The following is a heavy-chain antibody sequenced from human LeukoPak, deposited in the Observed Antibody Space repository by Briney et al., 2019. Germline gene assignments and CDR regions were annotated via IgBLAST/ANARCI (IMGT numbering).Heavy chain of an antibody. Sequence: PSETLSLTCAVYGGSFSGYYWSWIRQPPGKGLEWIGEINHSGSTNYNPSLKSRVTISVDTSKNQFSLKLSSVTAADTAVYYCARVLIYGSGSHIDYWGQGTLVTVSS. J-gene: IGHJ4*02. D-gene: IGHD3-10*01. CDR1: GGSFSGYY. V-gene: IGHV4-34*01. CDR2: INHSGST. CDR3: ARVLIYGSGSHIDY.